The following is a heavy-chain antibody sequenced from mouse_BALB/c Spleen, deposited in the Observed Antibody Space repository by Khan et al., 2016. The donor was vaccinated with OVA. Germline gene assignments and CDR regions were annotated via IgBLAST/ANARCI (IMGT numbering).Heavy chain of an antibody. CDR1: GYTFTNYG. Sequence: QIQLVQSGPELKKPGETVKISCKASGYTFTNYGMNWVKQAPGKGLKWMGWINTYTGEPTYTDDFKGRFAFSLETSASTAYLQSNNLKNEDMATDFCARGASYWYFDVWGAGTTVTVSS. CDR3: ARGASYWYFDV. J-gene: IGHJ1*01. CDR2: INTYTGEP. V-gene: IGHV9-1*02.